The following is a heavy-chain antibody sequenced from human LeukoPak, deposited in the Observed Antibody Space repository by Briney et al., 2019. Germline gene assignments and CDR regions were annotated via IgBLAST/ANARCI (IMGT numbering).Heavy chain of an antibody. V-gene: IGHV3-66*01. CDR3: VKDGSGSYYTYYFDY. D-gene: IGHD3-10*01. J-gene: IGHJ4*02. Sequence: GGSLRLSCAASGFTISSNYMSWVRQAPGKGLEWVSVIYSGGSTYYADSVKGRFTISRDNSKNTLYLQMSSLRAEDTAVYYCVKDGSGSYYTYYFDYWGQGTLVTVSS. CDR1: GFTISSNY. CDR2: IYSGGST.